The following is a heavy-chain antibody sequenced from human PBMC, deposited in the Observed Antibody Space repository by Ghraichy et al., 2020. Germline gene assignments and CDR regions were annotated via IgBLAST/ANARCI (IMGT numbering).Heavy chain of an antibody. Sequence: ESLRLSCAASGFTFSTYSMNWVRQAPGKGLEWVSSLSSSSSYIYYADSVKGRFTISRDNAKNSLYLQMNSLRAEDTAVYYCARDLVNDAFDIWGQGTMVTVSS. CDR1: GFTFSTYS. D-gene: IGHD3-9*01. CDR2: LSSSSSYI. CDR3: ARDLVNDAFDI. V-gene: IGHV3-21*01. J-gene: IGHJ3*02.